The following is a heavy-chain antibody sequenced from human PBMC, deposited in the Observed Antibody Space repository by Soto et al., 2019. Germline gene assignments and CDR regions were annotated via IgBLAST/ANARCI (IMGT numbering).Heavy chain of an antibody. CDR2: IYDSGST. V-gene: IGHV4-59*01. J-gene: IGHJ5*02. D-gene: IGHD5-12*01. CDR1: YGSISSYF. CDR3: ARTNSGYDRWFDT. Sequence: SETLSLTCTVSYGSISSYFWSWIRQPPGKGLEWIGYIYDSGSTNYNPSLKSRATISVDTSKNQFSLKLSSVTAADTAVYYCARTNSGYDRWFDTWGQGTLVTVSS.